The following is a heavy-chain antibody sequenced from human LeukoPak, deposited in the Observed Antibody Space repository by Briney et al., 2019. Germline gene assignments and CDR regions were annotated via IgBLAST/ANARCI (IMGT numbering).Heavy chain of an antibody. J-gene: IGHJ3*02. Sequence: GGSLRLSCAASGFTFRNYSLIWVRQAPGKGLEWVSSISGSSNYIYYADSVKGRFTISRGNAKNSLYLQMNSLRVEDTAMYYCARVNDQDAFDIWGQGTMVTVSS. V-gene: IGHV3-21*01. D-gene: IGHD2-2*01. CDR1: GFTFRNYS. CDR2: ISGSSNYI. CDR3: ARVNDQDAFDI.